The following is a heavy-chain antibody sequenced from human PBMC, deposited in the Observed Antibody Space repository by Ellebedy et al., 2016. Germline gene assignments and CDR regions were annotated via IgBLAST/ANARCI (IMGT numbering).Heavy chain of an antibody. CDR3: ARVRGGSGTSNWFDP. CDR1: GFTFSSYS. V-gene: IGHV3-21*04. D-gene: IGHD3-10*01. CDR2: ISSSSSTI. Sequence: GESLKISXAASGFTFSSYSMNWVRQAPGKGLEWVSSISSSSSTIYYADSVKGRFTISRDNAKNSLYLQMNSLRAEDTAVYYCARVRGGSGTSNWFDPWGQGTLVTVSS. J-gene: IGHJ5*02.